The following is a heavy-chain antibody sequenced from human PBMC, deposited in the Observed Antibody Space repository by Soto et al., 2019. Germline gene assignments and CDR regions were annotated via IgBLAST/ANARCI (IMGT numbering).Heavy chain of an antibody. CDR1: GYTFTSYD. CDR2: MNPNSGNT. CDR3: ARGQIEWELLHGMDV. D-gene: IGHD1-26*01. V-gene: IGHV1-8*01. Sequence: QVQLVQSGAEVKKPGASVKVSCKASGYTFTSYDIDWVRQATGQGLEWMGWMNPNSGNTGYAQKFQGRVTMTRNTSISTAYMELSSLRSEDTVVYYCARGQIEWELLHGMDVWGQGTTVTVSS. J-gene: IGHJ6*02.